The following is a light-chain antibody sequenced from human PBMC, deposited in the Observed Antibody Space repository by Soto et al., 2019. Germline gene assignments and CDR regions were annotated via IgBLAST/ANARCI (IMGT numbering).Light chain of an antibody. CDR1: SSDVGGYNY. Sequence: QSALTQPRSVSGSPGQSVTISCTGTSSDVGGYNYVSWYQQHPGKAPKLMIYDVSKRPSGVPDRCSGSKSGNTASLTISGLQAEDEADYYCCSYAGSYTWGFGGGTKLTVL. J-gene: IGLJ2*01. CDR3: CSYAGSYTWG. CDR2: DVS. V-gene: IGLV2-11*01.